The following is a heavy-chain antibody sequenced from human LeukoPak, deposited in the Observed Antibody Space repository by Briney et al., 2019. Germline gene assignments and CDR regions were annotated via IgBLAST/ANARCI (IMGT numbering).Heavy chain of an antibody. Sequence: ASLSVSSTASGYTFTVYYMHSVSDTPRQGRWKMGYINLKSGGTNYAQKSQGRVTMTRDTSISTAYREPSRLRSDDTAVYYCARVPDYYYYYMDVWGKGTTVTISS. D-gene: IGHD1-14*01. CDR3: ARVPDYYYYYMDV. CDR1: GYTFTVYY. V-gene: IGHV1-2*02. J-gene: IGHJ6*03. CDR2: INLKSGGT.